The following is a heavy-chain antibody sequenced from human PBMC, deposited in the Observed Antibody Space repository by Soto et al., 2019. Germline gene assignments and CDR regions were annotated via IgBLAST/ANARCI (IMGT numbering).Heavy chain of an antibody. CDR2: IYYTGST. Sequence: SETLSLTCSVSGGSISSSSYYWGWIRQPPGKGLEWIGNIYYTGSTYYNPSLKSRVTISVDTSKNQFSLKLSSVTAADTAVYYCASGGWFGYYFDYWGQGTVVTAPQ. V-gene: IGHV4-39*01. J-gene: IGHJ4*02. CDR1: GGSISSSSYY. CDR3: ASGGWFGYYFDY. D-gene: IGHD3-10*01.